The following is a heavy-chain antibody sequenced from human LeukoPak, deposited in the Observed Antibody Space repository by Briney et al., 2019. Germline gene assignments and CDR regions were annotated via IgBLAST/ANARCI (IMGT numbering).Heavy chain of an antibody. J-gene: IGHJ4*02. V-gene: IGHV1-69*04. CDR3: AKDAIVRDYSNSDY. Sequence: SVKVSCKASGGTFSSYAISWVRQAPGQGLEWMGRIIPILGIANYAQKFQGRVTITADKSTSTAYMELSRLTSDDTAVYYCAKDAIVRDYSNSDYWGQGTLVTVSS. D-gene: IGHD4-11*01. CDR2: IIPILGIA. CDR1: GGTFSSYA.